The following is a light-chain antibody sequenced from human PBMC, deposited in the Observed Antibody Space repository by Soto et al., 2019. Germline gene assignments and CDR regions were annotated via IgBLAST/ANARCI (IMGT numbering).Light chain of an antibody. Sequence: EIVLTQSPGTLSLSPGERATLSCRASQSINNNYLAWYQQKSGQAPRLLIYGASSRATGIPDRFSGSGSGTDFTLTISRLEPEDFAVYYCQQYGGSPRTFGQGTKVEIK. CDR2: GAS. J-gene: IGKJ1*01. V-gene: IGKV3-20*01. CDR1: QSINNNY. CDR3: QQYGGSPRT.